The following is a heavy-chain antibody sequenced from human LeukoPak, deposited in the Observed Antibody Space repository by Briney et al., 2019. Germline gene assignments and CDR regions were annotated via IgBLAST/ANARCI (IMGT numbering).Heavy chain of an antibody. CDR1: GGSISSSSYY. V-gene: IGHV4-39*01. CDR3: ARSITLVRGVFPDNWFDP. Sequence: SETLSLTCTVSGGSISSSSYYWGWIRQPPGKGLEWIGSIYYSGSTYYNPSLKSRVTISVDTSKNQFSLKLSSVAAADTAVYYCARSITLVRGVFPDNWFDPWGQGTLVTVSS. D-gene: IGHD3-10*01. J-gene: IGHJ5*02. CDR2: IYYSGST.